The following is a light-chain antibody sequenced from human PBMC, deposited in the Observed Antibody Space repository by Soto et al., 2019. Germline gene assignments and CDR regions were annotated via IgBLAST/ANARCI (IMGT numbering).Light chain of an antibody. Sequence: DIQMTQSQSSLSASVGDRVTITCRASQGISNYLAWYQQKPGKVPKLLIYAASTLQAGIQSLFSVSGSGTDFTLTISSLQPDYVATYYCQKDNSSPRSFGPGTKVDIK. V-gene: IGKV1-27*01. CDR1: QGISNY. J-gene: IGKJ3*01. CDR3: QKDNSSPRS. CDR2: AAS.